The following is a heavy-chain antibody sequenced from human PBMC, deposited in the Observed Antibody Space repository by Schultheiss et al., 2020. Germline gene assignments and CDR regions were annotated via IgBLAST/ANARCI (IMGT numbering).Heavy chain of an antibody. J-gene: IGHJ6*02. V-gene: IGHV4-59*12. CDR2: IYHSGST. CDR3: ARVVRNYYYGMDV. Sequence: SQTLSLTCTVSGGSISSYYWSWIRQPPGKGLEWIGYIYHSGSTNYNPSLKSRVTISVDKSKNQFSLKLSSVTAADTAVYYCARVVRNYYYGMDVWGQGTTVTVSS. CDR1: GGSISSYY.